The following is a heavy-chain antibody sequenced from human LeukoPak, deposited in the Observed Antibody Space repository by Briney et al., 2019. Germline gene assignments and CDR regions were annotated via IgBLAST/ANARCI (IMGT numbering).Heavy chain of an antibody. Sequence: PGGSLRLSCAASGFTFDDYAMHWVRQAPGKGLEWVSLISWDGGSTYYADSVKGRFTISRDNSKNSLYLQMNSLRAEDTALYYCAKDHCGGDCSHYYMDVWGKGTTVTVSS. CDR2: ISWDGGST. CDR3: AKDHCGGDCSHYYMDV. V-gene: IGHV3-43D*03. CDR1: GFTFDDYA. D-gene: IGHD2-21*02. J-gene: IGHJ6*03.